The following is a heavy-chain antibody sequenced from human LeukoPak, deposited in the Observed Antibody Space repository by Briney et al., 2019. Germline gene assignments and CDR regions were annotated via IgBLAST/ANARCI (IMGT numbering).Heavy chain of an antibody. Sequence: PSETLSLTCTVSGFSTSSGYYWGWIRQPPGKGLEWIGSIYHTGSTNYNPSLKSRVTISIDTSKNQFSLNLTSVTGADTAVYYCARAEGVAWKIDYRGQGSLIIVSS. V-gene: IGHV4-38-2*02. CDR1: GFSTSSGYY. D-gene: IGHD3-3*01. CDR2: IYHTGST. J-gene: IGHJ4*02. CDR3: ARAEGVAWKIDY.